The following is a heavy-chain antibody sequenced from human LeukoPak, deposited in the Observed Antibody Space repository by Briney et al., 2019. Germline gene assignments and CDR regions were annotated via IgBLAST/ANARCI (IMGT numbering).Heavy chain of an antibody. CDR3: ARVRYNYGDSDY. CDR1: GYSISSGCY. Sequence: SETLSLTCAVSGYSISSGCYWGWIRQPPGKGLEWIGTIYHNGNTYYNPSLKSRVTISVDTSKNQFSLKLSSVTAADTAVYYCARVRYNYGDSDYWGQGTLVTVSS. J-gene: IGHJ4*02. CDR2: IYHNGNT. V-gene: IGHV4-38-2*01. D-gene: IGHD5-18*01.